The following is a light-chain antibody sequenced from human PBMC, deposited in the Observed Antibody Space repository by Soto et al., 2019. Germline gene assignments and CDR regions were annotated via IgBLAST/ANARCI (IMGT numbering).Light chain of an antibody. CDR3: QQFNSWPRT. CDR1: QSVSGN. Sequence: ELVMTHSPATLSASPGERVTLSCRASQSVSGNVAWYHQKPGQPPRLLVYGASTTATDIPARFFGSGSETDFTLTITRLQSEDFGTYYCQQFNSWPRTFGQGTKVDIK. J-gene: IGKJ1*01. V-gene: IGKV3-15*01. CDR2: GAS.